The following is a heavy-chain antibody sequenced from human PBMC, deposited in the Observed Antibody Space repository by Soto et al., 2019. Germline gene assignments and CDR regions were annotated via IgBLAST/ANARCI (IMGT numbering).Heavy chain of an antibody. CDR2: IIPISGTA. J-gene: IGHJ6*02. CDR3: ARSQGSSTSLAIYYYYYYGMDV. D-gene: IGHD2-2*01. CDR1: GGTFSSYA. V-gene: IGHV1-69*06. Sequence: QVQLVQSGAEVKKPGSSVKVSCKASGGTFSSYAISWVRQAPGQGLEWMGGIIPISGTANYAQKFQGRVTITADKYTSTAYMALSSLRSEDTAVYYCARSQGSSTSLAIYYYYYYGMDVWGQGTTVTVSS.